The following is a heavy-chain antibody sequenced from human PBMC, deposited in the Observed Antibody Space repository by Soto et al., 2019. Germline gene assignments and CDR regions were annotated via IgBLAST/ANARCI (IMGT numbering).Heavy chain of an antibody. J-gene: IGHJ4*02. CDR3: ARDGEV. V-gene: IGHV4-61*08. Sequence: QVQLQESGPGLVKPSETLSLTCTVSGDSVTSGDYYWNWIRQPPGKGLEWIGYIYKIGSTNYNPSLKSRVTISVDTSNNQFSLTLTSVTAADTAVYYCARDGEVWGQGTLVTVSS. D-gene: IGHD3-3*01. CDR1: GDSVTSGDYY. CDR2: IYKIGST.